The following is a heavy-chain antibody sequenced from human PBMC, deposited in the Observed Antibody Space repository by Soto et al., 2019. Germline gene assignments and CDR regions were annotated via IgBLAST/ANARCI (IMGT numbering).Heavy chain of an antibody. J-gene: IGHJ4*02. D-gene: IGHD2-2*01. V-gene: IGHV3-23*01. Sequence: GGSLRLSCAASGFTFSSYAMSWVRQAPGKGLEWVSAISGSGGSTYYADSVKGRFTISRDNSKNTLYLQMNSLRAEDTAVYYCAKDRERYCSSTSCYEVYWGQGTLVTVSS. CDR3: AKDRERYCSSTSCYEVY. CDR2: ISGSGGST. CDR1: GFTFSSYA.